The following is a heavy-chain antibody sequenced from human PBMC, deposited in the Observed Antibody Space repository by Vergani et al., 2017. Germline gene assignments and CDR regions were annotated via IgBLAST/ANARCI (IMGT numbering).Heavy chain of an antibody. D-gene: IGHD3-10*01. V-gene: IGHV4-59*01. Sequence: QVQLQESGPGLVKPSETLSLTCTVSGGSISSYYWSWIRQPPGKGLEWIGYIYYSGSTNYNPSLKSRVTISVDTSKNQFSLKLSSVTAADTAVYYCARDHYYGSGSYYSGNXFDPWGQGTLVTVSS. CDR2: IYYSGST. J-gene: IGHJ5*02. CDR1: GGSISSYY. CDR3: ARDHYYGSGSYYSGNXFDP.